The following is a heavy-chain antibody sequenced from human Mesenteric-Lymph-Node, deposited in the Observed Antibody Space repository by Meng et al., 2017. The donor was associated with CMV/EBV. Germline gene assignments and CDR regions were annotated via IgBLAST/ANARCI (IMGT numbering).Heavy chain of an antibody. Sequence: VYSWSWIRQPPGKGLEWIGEINHSGSTNYNPSLKSRVTISVDTSKNQFSLKLSSVTAADTAVYYCARVAGDYYGSGSYSSAPNWFDPWGQGTLVTVSS. V-gene: IGHV4-34*01. D-gene: IGHD3-10*01. CDR1: VYS. CDR2: INHSGST. J-gene: IGHJ5*02. CDR3: ARVAGDYYGSGSYSSAPNWFDP.